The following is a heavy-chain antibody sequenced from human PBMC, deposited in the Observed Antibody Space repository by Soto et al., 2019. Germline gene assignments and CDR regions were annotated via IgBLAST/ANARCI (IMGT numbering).Heavy chain of an antibody. CDR2: IYSCGST. Sequence: GGSLRLSCAASGFTVSSNYMSWVRQAPGKGLEWVSVIYSCGSTYYADSVKGRFTISRDNAKNSLYLQMNSLRAEDTAVYYCARGPPPRTYAFDIWGQGTMVTVSS. J-gene: IGHJ3*02. CDR1: GFTVSSNY. V-gene: IGHV3-66*03. CDR3: ARGPPPRTYAFDI.